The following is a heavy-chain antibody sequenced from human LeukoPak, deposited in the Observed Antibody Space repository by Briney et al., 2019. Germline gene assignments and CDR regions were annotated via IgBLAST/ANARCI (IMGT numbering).Heavy chain of an antibody. CDR1: GYIFGNYG. Sequence: ASVKVSCKAAGYIFGNYGIKWVRQAPGQGLEWVGWISGFNGNTNYAQNFHDRVTMTTDTSTSTAYMELRSLRSDDTAVYYCARDDRVVAARTPDYWGQGTLVTVSS. CDR2: ISGFNGNT. J-gene: IGHJ4*02. CDR3: ARDDRVVAARTPDY. D-gene: IGHD6-6*01. V-gene: IGHV1-18*01.